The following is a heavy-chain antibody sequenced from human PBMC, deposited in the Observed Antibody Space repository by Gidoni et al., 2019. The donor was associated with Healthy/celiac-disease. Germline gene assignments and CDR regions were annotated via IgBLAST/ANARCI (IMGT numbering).Heavy chain of an antibody. CDR3: ATRPPYDYGDYEGGY. Sequence: QVQLVQSGTEVKKPGSSMKVSCKASGGTFSRYAISWVRQAPGQGLEWMGGIIPIFGTANYAQKFQGRVTITADESTSTAYMELSSLRSEDTAVYYCATRPPYDYGDYEGGYWGQGTLVTVSS. J-gene: IGHJ4*02. CDR1: GGTFSRYA. V-gene: IGHV1-69*01. D-gene: IGHD4-17*01. CDR2: IIPIFGTA.